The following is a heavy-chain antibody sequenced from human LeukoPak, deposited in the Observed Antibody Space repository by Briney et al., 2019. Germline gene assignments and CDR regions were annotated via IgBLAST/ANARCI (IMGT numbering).Heavy chain of an antibody. CDR1: GYTFTGYY. V-gene: IGHV1-2*02. J-gene: IGHJ4*02. Sequence: ASVKVSCKASGYTFTGYYMHWVRQAPGQGPEWMGWINCNSGGTKHAQKFQGRVTMTRDTSISTAYMELSRLRSDDTAVYSCARSHIVGGTPFDYWGQGTLVTVSS. CDR2: INCNSGGT. CDR3: ARSHIVGGTPFDY. D-gene: IGHD1-26*01.